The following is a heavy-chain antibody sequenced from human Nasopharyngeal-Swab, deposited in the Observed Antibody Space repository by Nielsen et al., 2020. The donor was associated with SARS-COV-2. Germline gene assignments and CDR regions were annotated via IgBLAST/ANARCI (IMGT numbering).Heavy chain of an antibody. D-gene: IGHD4-23*01. Sequence: GGSLRLSCAASGFTFSSYVMHWVRQAPGKGLEWVAVIWYDGSNKYYADSVKGRFTISRDNSKNTVYLQMNSLRAEDTAVYYCAAAPSGDYGGYWGQGTLVTVSS. V-gene: IGHV3-33*01. J-gene: IGHJ4*02. CDR1: GFTFSSYV. CDR3: AAAPSGDYGGY. CDR2: IWYDGSNK.